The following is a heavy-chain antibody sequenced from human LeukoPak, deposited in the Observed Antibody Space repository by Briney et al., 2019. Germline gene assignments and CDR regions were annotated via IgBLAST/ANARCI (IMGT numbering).Heavy chain of an antibody. CDR3: AVRNRSSWSPFDF. CDR2: VSTATGTT. Sequence: ASVKVSCRASGYTLTSSGISWVRQVPGQGLEWVGWVSTATGTTNYALNVQDRVTMTRDTSTSTVYMELRSLRSDDTAVYYCAVRNRSSWSPFDFWGQGTLVTVSS. CDR1: GYTLTSSG. D-gene: IGHD6-13*01. V-gene: IGHV1-18*01. J-gene: IGHJ4*02.